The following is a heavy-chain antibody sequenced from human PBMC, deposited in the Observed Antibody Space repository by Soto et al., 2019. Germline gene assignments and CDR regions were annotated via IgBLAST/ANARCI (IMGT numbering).Heavy chain of an antibody. CDR2: INGGGGTT. Sequence: DVQLLESGGHLIQPGESLRLSCAASGFSFSGYTMNWVRQAQGKGLEWISGINGGGGTTYYADSVKGRFTISRDDSKNILYLQMNSPRAEDTAIYSCAEDRHPDGIWTFDYWGRGTLVTVSS. J-gene: IGHJ4*02. CDR1: GFSFSGYT. CDR3: AEDRHPDGIWTFDY. D-gene: IGHD3-9*01. V-gene: IGHV3-23*01.